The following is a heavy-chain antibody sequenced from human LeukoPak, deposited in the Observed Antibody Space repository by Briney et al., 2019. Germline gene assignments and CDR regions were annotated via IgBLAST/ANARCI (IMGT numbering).Heavy chain of an antibody. D-gene: IGHD5-18*01. V-gene: IGHV3-33*01. CDR2: IWYDGSNK. Sequence: PGRSLRLSCAASRFTFRSYGMHWVRQAPGKGLEWVAVIWYDGSNKYYADSVKGRFTISRDNSKNTLYLQMNSLRAEDTAVYYCARGGYSYGHDAFDIWGQGTMVTVSS. CDR1: RFTFRSYG. J-gene: IGHJ3*02. CDR3: ARGGYSYGHDAFDI.